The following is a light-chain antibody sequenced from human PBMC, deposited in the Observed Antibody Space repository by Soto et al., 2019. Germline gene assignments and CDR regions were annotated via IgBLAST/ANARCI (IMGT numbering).Light chain of an antibody. J-gene: IGKJ5*01. Sequence: DIQMTHSPSTLSASLGDRVTITFRASQSISSWLAWYQQKPGKTPKLLIYKASSLESGAPSRFSGSGSGTEFTLTISSLQPDDFAVYFCQQYTGPPTTFGQGTRLEIK. V-gene: IGKV1-5*03. CDR3: QQYTGPPTT. CDR2: KAS. CDR1: QSISSW.